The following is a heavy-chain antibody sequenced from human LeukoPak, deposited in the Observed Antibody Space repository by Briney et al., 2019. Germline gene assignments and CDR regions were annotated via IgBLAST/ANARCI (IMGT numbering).Heavy chain of an antibody. D-gene: IGHD2-2*01. Sequence: SETLSLTCAVYGGSFSGYYWSWIRQPPGKGLEWIGEINHSGSTNYNPSLKSRVTISVDTSKNQSSLKLSSVTAADTAVYYCARGPSIVVVPATKYRNWFDPWGQGTLVTVSS. V-gene: IGHV4-34*01. CDR2: INHSGST. CDR3: ARGPSIVVVPATKYRNWFDP. CDR1: GGSFSGYY. J-gene: IGHJ5*02.